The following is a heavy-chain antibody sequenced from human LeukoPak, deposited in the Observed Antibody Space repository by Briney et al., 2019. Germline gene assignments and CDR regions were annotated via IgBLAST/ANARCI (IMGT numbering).Heavy chain of an antibody. CDR2: IIPIFGTA. D-gene: IGHD3-3*01. CDR1: GGTFSSYA. Sequence: SVKVSCKASGGTFSSYAISWVRQAPGQGLEWMGGIIPIFGTANYAQKFQGRVTITADESTSTAYMELSSLRSEDTAVYYCASADSVTIFGVVNYGMDVWGQGTTVTVSS. J-gene: IGHJ6*02. CDR3: ASADSVTIFGVVNYGMDV. V-gene: IGHV1-69*13.